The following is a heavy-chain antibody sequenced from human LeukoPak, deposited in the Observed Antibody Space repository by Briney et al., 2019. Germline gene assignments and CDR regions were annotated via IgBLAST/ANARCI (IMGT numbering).Heavy chain of an antibody. V-gene: IGHV3-15*01. J-gene: IGHJ4*02. D-gene: IGHD3-16*02. CDR2: IKSKTDGGTT. Sequence: PGRSLRLSCAASGFTFSNAWMSWVRQAPGKGLEWVGRIKSKTDGGTTDYAAPVKGRFTISRDDSKNTLYLQMNSLKTEDTAVYYCTTYYVWGSYRPYYFDYWGQGTLVTVSS. CDR1: GFTFSNAW. CDR3: TTYYVWGSYRPYYFDY.